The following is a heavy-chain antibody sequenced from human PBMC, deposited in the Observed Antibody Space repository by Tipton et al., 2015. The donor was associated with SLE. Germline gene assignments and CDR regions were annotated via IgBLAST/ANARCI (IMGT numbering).Heavy chain of an antibody. CDR2: ISWNNGSI. CDR3: ARDTMGYGPDAFAI. D-gene: IGHD5-18*01. CDR1: GFTFDDYA. J-gene: IGHJ3*02. V-gene: IGHV3-9*01. Sequence: SLRLSCAASGFTFDDYAMHWVRQAPGKGLEWVSGISWNNGSIGYADSVKGRFTISRDNAKNSLYLQMNSLRAEDTAVYYCARDTMGYGPDAFAIWGQGTMFTVSS.